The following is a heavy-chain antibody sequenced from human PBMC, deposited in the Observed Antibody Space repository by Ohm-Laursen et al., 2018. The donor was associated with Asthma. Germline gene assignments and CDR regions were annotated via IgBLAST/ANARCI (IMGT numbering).Heavy chain of an antibody. Sequence: SSLRLSCSASGFTFSSYGMHWVRQAPGKGLEWVAVISYDGSNKYYADSVKGRFTISRDNSRNTLYLQMNSLRAEDTAVYYCARVNGYYDSSGYSVYYYYGMDVWGQGTTVTVSS. V-gene: IGHV3-30*03. CDR3: ARVNGYYDSSGYSVYYYYGMDV. CDR1: GFTFSSYG. D-gene: IGHD3-22*01. J-gene: IGHJ6*02. CDR2: ISYDGSNK.